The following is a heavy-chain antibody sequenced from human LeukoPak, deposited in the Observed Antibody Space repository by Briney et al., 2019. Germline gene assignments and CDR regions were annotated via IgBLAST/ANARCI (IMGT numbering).Heavy chain of an antibody. CDR2: ISSSGSTI. Sequence: GGSLRLSCAASGFTFSSHEMNWVRQAPGKGLEWISYISSSGSTIYYADSVKGRFTISRDNAKNSLYLQMNSLRVEDTAVYYCARDAYGSGFGDYFDYWGQGTLVTVSS. D-gene: IGHD3-10*01. CDR3: ARDAYGSGFGDYFDY. CDR1: GFTFSSHE. V-gene: IGHV3-48*03. J-gene: IGHJ4*02.